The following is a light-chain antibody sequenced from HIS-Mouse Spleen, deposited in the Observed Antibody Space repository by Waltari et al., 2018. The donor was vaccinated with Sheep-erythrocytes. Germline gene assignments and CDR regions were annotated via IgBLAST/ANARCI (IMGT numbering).Light chain of an antibody. CDR3: QQSYSTPQFT. V-gene: IGKV1-39*01. CDR1: QGISSY. CDR2: AAS. J-gene: IGKJ3*01. Sequence: DIQMTQSPSSLSASVGDRVTITCRASQGISSYLNWYQQKQGKAPKLLIYAASSLQSGVPSRFSGSGSGTDFTLTISSLQPEDFATYYCQQSYSTPQFTFGPGTKVDIK.